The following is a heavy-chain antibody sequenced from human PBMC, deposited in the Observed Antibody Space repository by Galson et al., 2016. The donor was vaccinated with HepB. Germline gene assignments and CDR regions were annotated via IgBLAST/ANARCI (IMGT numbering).Heavy chain of an antibody. CDR2: ISGDGAP. D-gene: IGHD2-2*01. CDR1: GFTFSSYS. CDR3: ARDRGFYSSTWD. J-gene: IGHJ4*02. Sequence: SLRLSCAASGFTFSSYSMNWVRQAPGMGLEWVSSISGDGAPYYVDSMKGRFTISRDNSKDTLYLQMISLRAEDTAVYYCARDRGFYSSTWDWGQGTLVTVSS. V-gene: IGHV3-23*01.